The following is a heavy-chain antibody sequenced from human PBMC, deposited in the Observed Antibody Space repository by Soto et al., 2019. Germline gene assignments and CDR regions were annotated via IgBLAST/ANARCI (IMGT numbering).Heavy chain of an antibody. CDR1: GFTFSSYA. CDR3: AKEGLGGSYYYYYGMDV. CDR2: ISGSGVST. J-gene: IGHJ6*02. Sequence: EVQLLESGGGLVQPGGSLRLSCAASGFTFSSYAMSWVRQSPGKVLEWVSAISGSGVSTYYADSVKGRFTISRDNSKNTLYRQMSSLRAEDTAVYYCAKEGLGGSYYYYYGMDVWGQGTTVTVSS. V-gene: IGHV3-23*01. D-gene: IGHD3-16*01.